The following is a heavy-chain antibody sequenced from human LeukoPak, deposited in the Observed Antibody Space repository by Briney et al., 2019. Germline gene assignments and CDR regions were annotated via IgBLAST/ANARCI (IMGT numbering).Heavy chain of an antibody. V-gene: IGHV3-23*01. CDR2: ISGSGGST. D-gene: IGHD2-21*02. Sequence: GGSLRLSCAASGFTFSSYSMNWVRQAPGKGLEWVSAISGSGGSTYYADSAKGRFTISRDNSKNTLYLQMNSLRAEDTAVYYCAKPGPAYCGGDCYSGAFDIWGQGTMVTVSS. CDR3: AKPGPAYCGGDCYSGAFDI. J-gene: IGHJ3*02. CDR1: GFTFSSYS.